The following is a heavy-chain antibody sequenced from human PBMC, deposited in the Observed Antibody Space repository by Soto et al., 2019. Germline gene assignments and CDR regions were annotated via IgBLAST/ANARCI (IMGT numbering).Heavy chain of an antibody. CDR3: ARKPPSAIQGWAFGMDV. CDR1: GFSISSNY. J-gene: IGHJ6*02. CDR2: TFSGGNT. Sequence: ELQLMETGGGLIHTGGSLRLSCAASGFSISSNYIAWVRQPPGKGLEWVSTTFSGGNTEYAASVKGRCSISRDNYKNTLYLQMDNLRVEDTAVYYCARKPPSAIQGWAFGMDVWGQGTTVSVSS. V-gene: IGHV3-53*02. D-gene: IGHD2-21*01.